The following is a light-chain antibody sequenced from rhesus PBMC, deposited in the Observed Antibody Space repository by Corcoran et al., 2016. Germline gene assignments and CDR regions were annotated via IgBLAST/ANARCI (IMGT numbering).Light chain of an antibody. CDR2: QAF. J-gene: IGKJ3*01. V-gene: IGKV1-74*01. Sequence: DIQMTQSPSSLSASVGDRVTITCRASENVNNYLNWYQQKQGKAPKLLIYQAFTLQSGDPSRFSGIGSGTDYTFTISSLQPEDFATYSCQHGYGTPFTFGPGTKLDIK. CDR3: QHGYGTPFT. CDR1: ENVNNY.